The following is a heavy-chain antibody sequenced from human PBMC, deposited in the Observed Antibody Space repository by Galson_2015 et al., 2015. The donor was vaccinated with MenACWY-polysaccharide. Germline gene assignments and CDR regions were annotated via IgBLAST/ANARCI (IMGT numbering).Heavy chain of an antibody. CDR1: GFTFSSYA. CDR3: AKFPQGVAVLGGLDY. Sequence: SLRLSCAASGFTFSSYAMRWVRQAPGKGLEWVSDISGSGGSTNYADSVKGRFTISRDNSKNTLYLQMNSLRAEDTAVYYCAKFPQGVAVLGGLDYWGQGTLVTVSS. J-gene: IGHJ4*02. D-gene: IGHD6-19*01. V-gene: IGHV3-23*01. CDR2: ISGSGGST.